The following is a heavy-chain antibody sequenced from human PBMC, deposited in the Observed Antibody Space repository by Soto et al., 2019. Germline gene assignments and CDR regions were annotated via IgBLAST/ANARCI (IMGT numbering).Heavy chain of an antibody. Sequence: GASVKVSCKASGYTFTSYAMHWVSKAPEQRLEWMGWINAGNGNTKYSQKFQGRVTITRDTSASTAYMELSSLRSEDTAVYYCARGRFYDSSGYNAPGFDYWGQGTLVTVSS. CDR3: ARGRFYDSSGYNAPGFDY. CDR2: INAGNGNT. D-gene: IGHD3-22*01. V-gene: IGHV1-3*01. J-gene: IGHJ4*02. CDR1: GYTFTSYA.